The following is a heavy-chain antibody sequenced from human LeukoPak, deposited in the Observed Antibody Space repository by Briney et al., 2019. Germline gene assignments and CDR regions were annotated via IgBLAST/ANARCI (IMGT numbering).Heavy chain of an antibody. Sequence: GGSLRLSCAASGFTFNNYAMSWVRQAPGKGLEWVSTISGGADKTYYADSVKGRFIISRDSSKNTLYLQMNSLRVEDTAVYYCAKPYGSGSYYSGGFDSWGQGTLVTVSS. J-gene: IGHJ4*02. V-gene: IGHV3-23*01. D-gene: IGHD3-10*01. CDR3: AKPYGSGSYYSGGFDS. CDR1: GFTFNNYA. CDR2: ISGGADKT.